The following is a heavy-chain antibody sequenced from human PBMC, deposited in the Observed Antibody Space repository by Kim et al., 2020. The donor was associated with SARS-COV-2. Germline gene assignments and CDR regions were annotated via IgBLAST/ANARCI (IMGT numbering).Heavy chain of an antibody. CDR1: GGSISSGGYY. CDR3: ARGSSSWYGVAEGYGMDV. CDR2: IYYSGST. Sequence: SETLSLTCTVSGGSISSGGYYWSWVRQHPGKGLEWIGYIYYSGSTYYNPSLKSRVTISVDTSKNQFSLKLSSVTAADTAVYYCARGSSSWYGVAEGYGMDVWGQGTTVTVSS. J-gene: IGHJ6*02. V-gene: IGHV4-31*03. D-gene: IGHD6-13*01.